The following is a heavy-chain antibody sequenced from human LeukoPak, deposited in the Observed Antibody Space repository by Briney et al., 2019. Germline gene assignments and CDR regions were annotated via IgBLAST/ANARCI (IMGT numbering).Heavy chain of an antibody. Sequence: GGSLRLSCTVSGFTVSSNSMSWVRQAPGKGLEWVSFIYSDNTHYSDSVKGRFTISRDNSKNTLYLQMNSLRTEDTAVYYCAKDGYTVPSYDAFDIWGQGTMVTVSS. D-gene: IGHD2-2*02. CDR2: IYSDNT. J-gene: IGHJ3*02. V-gene: IGHV3-53*01. CDR1: GFTVSSNS. CDR3: AKDGYTVPSYDAFDI.